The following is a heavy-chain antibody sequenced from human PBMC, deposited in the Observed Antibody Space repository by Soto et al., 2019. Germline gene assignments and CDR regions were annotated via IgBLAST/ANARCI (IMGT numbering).Heavy chain of an antibody. Sequence: QVQLQESGPGLVKPSGTLSLTCAVSGGSISSTNWWSWVRQSPGKGLEWIGEIYHSGSTNYNPSRTGQVTIPMDKYNSTCTPKIRAVTAADTATSYCATVPRRLVMAVLPIPAWGQGTLVTVTS. CDR1: GGSISSTNW. V-gene: IGHV4-4*02. CDR2: IYHSGST. J-gene: IGHJ4*02. CDR3: ATVPRRLVMAVLPIPA. D-gene: IGHD2-2*02.